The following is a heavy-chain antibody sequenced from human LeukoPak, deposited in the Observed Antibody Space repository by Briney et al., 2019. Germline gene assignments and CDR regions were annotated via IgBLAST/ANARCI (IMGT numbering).Heavy chain of an antibody. D-gene: IGHD5-18*01. CDR1: GFTFSNSW. V-gene: IGHV3-7*04. CDR3: ARDVTATGALDI. CDR2: IKQDGFTR. J-gene: IGHJ3*02. Sequence: GGSLRLSCIVSGFTFSNSWMNWVRQAPGKGLEWVANIKQDGFTRYYVDSVKGRFTISRGNAENSLYLQMNSLRVEDTAVYFCARDVTATGALDIWGQGTLLTVSS.